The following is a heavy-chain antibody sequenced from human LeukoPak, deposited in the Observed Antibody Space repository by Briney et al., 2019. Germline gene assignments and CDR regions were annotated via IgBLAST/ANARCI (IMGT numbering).Heavy chain of an antibody. Sequence: SVKVSCKASGGTFSSYAISWVRQAPGQGLEWMGGIIPIFGTANYAQKFQSRVTITADESTSTAYMELSSLRSEDTAVHYCASGPEAEYYDFWSGKEYFQHWGQGTLVTVSS. CDR2: IIPIFGTA. D-gene: IGHD3-3*01. CDR3: ASGPEAEYYDFWSGKEYFQH. V-gene: IGHV1-69*13. J-gene: IGHJ1*01. CDR1: GGTFSSYA.